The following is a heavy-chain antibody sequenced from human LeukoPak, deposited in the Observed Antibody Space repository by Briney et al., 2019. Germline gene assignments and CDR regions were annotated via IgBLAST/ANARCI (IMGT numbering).Heavy chain of an antibody. J-gene: IGHJ3*02. D-gene: IGHD5-18*01. CDR2: IYYRGSA. Sequence: PSETLSLTCTVSGGSISSYYWSWIRQPPGKGLEWIGYIYYRGSAKYNPFLKSRVAISVDTSKNQFSVKLNSVTAADTAVYYCARYTAMVTGAFDIWGQGTMVTVSS. CDR3: ARYTAMVTGAFDI. V-gene: IGHV4-59*01. CDR1: GGSISSYY.